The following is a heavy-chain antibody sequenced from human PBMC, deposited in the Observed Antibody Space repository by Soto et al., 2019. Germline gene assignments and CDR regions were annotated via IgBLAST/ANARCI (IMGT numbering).Heavy chain of an antibody. CDR2: IIPILDVS. J-gene: IGHJ6*02. D-gene: IGHD3-10*01. CDR3: AQMWFGELWHGMDV. V-gene: IGHV1-69*02. Sequence: QLQLVQSGAEVKKPGSSVKVSCKASGGDFNSYTLSWARQAPGQGPEWMGTIIPILDVSKNAQKFQGRVTITADKSTATVYMELRSLKSEDTAIYYCAQMWFGELWHGMDVWGQGTTVTVSS. CDR1: GGDFNSYT.